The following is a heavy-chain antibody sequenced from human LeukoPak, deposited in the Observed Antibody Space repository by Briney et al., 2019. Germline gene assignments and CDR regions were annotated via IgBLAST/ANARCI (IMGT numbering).Heavy chain of an antibody. CDR2: IYYSGST. J-gene: IGHJ3*02. CDR1: GGSISSYY. Sequence: SETLSLTCTVSGGSISSYYWSWIRQPPGKGLEWIGYIYYSGSTNYNPSLKSRVTISVDTSKNQFSLKLSSVTAADTAVYYCASEHDYGGEVDAFDIWGQGTMVTVSS. D-gene: IGHD4-23*01. V-gene: IGHV4-59*01. CDR3: ASEHDYGGEVDAFDI.